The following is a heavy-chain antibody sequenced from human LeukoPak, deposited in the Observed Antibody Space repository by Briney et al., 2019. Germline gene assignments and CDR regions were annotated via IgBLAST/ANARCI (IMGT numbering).Heavy chain of an antibody. CDR1: GYSISSGYY. D-gene: IGHD3-9*01. CDR2: IYHSGST. CDR3: ARGIFGVHYDILTGYYTGDFDY. V-gene: IGHV4-38-2*02. Sequence: SETLSLTCTVSGYSISSGYYWGWIRQPPGKGLDWIGSIYHSGSTYYTPSLKSRVTISVDTSRNQFSLKLSSVTAADTAVYYCARGIFGVHYDILTGYYTGDFDYWGQGTLVTVSS. J-gene: IGHJ4*02.